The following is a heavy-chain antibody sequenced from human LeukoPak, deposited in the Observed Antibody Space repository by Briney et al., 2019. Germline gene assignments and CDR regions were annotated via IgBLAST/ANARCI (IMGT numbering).Heavy chain of an antibody. CDR1: GFTFSSYA. V-gene: IGHV3-30-3*01. Sequence: PGGSLRLSCAASGFTFSSYAMHWVRQAPGKGLEWVAVISYDGSNKYYADSVKGRFTISRDNSKNTLYLQMNSLRAEDTAVYYCAREGYSGYANSYYYYGMDVWGKGTTVTVSS. CDR2: ISYDGSNK. CDR3: AREGYSGYANSYYYYGMDV. D-gene: IGHD5-12*01. J-gene: IGHJ6*04.